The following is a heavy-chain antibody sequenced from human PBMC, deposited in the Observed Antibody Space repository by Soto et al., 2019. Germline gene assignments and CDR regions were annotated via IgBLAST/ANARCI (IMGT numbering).Heavy chain of an antibody. CDR2: IYNGGST. V-gene: IGHV4-30-4*01. CDR3: ATGPSGDKVPS. CDR1: GGSISHVYYY. J-gene: IGHJ5*01. Sequence: QVQLQESGPGLLKPSQTLSLTCAVSGGSISHVYYYWRWIRQLPDKGLEWIGHIYNGGSTYNNPAPPSLVTISVDTTRHPFSLQLTSVSATATAIYSSATGPSGDKVPSWGHRILVTVSS.